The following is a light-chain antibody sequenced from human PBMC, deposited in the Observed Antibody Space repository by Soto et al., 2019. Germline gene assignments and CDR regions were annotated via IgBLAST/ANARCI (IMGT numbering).Light chain of an antibody. Sequence: DIQMTHSPSTLSASVLDIVTITCRASQSISSWLAWYQQKPGKAPKLLMYKASSLESGVPSRFSGSGYGTEFILTISSLQPDDFATYWCQHYGGMWTFGQGTKVDIK. CDR3: QHYGGMWT. J-gene: IGKJ1*01. V-gene: IGKV1-5*03. CDR2: KAS. CDR1: QSISSW.